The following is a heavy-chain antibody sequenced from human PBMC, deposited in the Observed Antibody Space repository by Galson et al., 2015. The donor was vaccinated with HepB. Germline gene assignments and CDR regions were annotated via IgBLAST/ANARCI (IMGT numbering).Heavy chain of an antibody. CDR2: IIPIFGTA. Sequence: SCKASGGTFSSYAISWVRQAPGQGLEWMGGIIPIFGTANYAQKFQGRVTITADESTSTAYMELSSLRSEDTAVYYCARGGWVITFGGVIVRPFDYWGQGTLVTVSS. J-gene: IGHJ4*02. CDR1: GGTFSSYA. CDR3: ARGGWVITFGGVIVRPFDY. D-gene: IGHD3-16*02. V-gene: IGHV1-69*01.